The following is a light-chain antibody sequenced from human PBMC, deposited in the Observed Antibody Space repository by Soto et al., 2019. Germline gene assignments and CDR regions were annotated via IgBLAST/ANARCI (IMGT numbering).Light chain of an antibody. CDR1: RDIRNY. J-gene: IGKJ4*01. Sequence: DIQMTQSPSSLSASXGDRVTITCQASRDIRNYLNWYQQKPGKAPKLLIYDASNLETGVPSRFSGSGCGTDFTFTINTLQPEDIAIYYFQQYDNHPLTLRGGTKVDIK. CDR3: QQYDNHPLT. V-gene: IGKV1-33*01. CDR2: DAS.